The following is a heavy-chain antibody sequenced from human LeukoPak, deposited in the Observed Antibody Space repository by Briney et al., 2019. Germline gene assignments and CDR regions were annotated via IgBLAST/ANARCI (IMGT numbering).Heavy chain of an antibody. D-gene: IGHD3-10*01. CDR1: GYSFTSYW. J-gene: IGHJ4*02. CDR3: ARQTYYYGSGSSIQLGY. V-gene: IGHV5-51*01. Sequence: GESLKISCKGSGYSFTSYWIGWVRQMPGKGLEWMGIIYPGDSDTRYSPSFQGQVTISADKSISTAYLQWSSLKASDTAMYYCARQTYYYGSGSSIQLGYWGQGTLSPSPQ. CDR2: IYPGDSDT.